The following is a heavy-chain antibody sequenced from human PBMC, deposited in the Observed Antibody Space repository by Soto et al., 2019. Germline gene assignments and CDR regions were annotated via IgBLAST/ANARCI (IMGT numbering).Heavy chain of an antibody. CDR2: INAAGTT. CDR1: GFTAGLNF. CDR3: VRENYYYGMDV. J-gene: IGHJ6*02. V-gene: IGHV3-66*01. Sequence: PGGSLRLSCAASGFTAGLNFMTWVRQAPGKGLEWVSVINAAGTTYYADSVKGRFSISRDDSKNSLYLQMNSLRAEDTAVYYCVRENYYYGMDVWGQGTTVTVS.